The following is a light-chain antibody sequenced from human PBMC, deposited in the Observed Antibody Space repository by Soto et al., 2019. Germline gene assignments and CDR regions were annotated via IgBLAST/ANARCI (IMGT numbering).Light chain of an antibody. CDR3: ATWDSSLSAGL. CDR1: SSNTGNNY. CDR2: END. Sequence: QSVLTQPPSVSAAPGQKVTISCSGSSSNTGNNYVSWYQQLPGTAPKLLIYENDKRPSGIPDRFSGSKSGTSATLCITGLQTGDEADYYCATWDSSLSAGLFGTGTKLTVL. J-gene: IGLJ1*01. V-gene: IGLV1-51*02.